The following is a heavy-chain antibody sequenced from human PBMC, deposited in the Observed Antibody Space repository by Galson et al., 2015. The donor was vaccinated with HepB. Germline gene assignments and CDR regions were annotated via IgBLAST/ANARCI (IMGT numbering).Heavy chain of an antibody. V-gene: IGHV3-7*03. CDR2: TKHDGSET. CDR3: IPFVRNFCSWCY. Sequence: SLRLSCAASGFTLRDYWMTWVRQAPGKGLEWVGNTKHDGSETYFPDSVRGRFAVSRDNSHNFVYLQMNRLKTEDTAVYYCIPFVRNFCSWCYWGRGTLVTVSS. CDR1: GFTLRDYW. J-gene: IGHJ4*02. D-gene: IGHD6-6*01.